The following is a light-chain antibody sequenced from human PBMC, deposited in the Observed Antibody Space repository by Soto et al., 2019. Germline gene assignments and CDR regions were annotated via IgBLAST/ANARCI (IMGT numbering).Light chain of an antibody. CDR3: ATWDSSLGGGV. J-gene: IGLJ3*02. CDR1: SSNIGNNY. Sequence: QSVLTQPPSVSAAPGQTVTISCSGSSSNIGNNYVSWYQQFPGTAPKLLIYDSNKRPSGIPDRFSGSKSGTSATLGITGLQTGDEADYYCATWDSSLGGGVFGGGTQLTVL. V-gene: IGLV1-51*01. CDR2: DSN.